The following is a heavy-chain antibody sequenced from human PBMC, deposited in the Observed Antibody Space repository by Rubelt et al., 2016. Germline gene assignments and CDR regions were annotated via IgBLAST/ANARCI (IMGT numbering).Heavy chain of an antibody. V-gene: IGHV1-3*01. CDR2: SEAGNGDT. CDR3: ARKGYGYGMDV. J-gene: IGHJ6*02. Sequence: QVQLVQSGAEVKKPGASVKVSCKASGYTFTNYGMHWVRQAPGQRLGWMGWSEAGNGDTKYSQKLKDRVSITSDASANTAYMELSILRSEDTAVYYCARKGYGYGMDVWGHGTTVTVSS. CDR1: GYTFTNYG. D-gene: IGHD3-16*01.